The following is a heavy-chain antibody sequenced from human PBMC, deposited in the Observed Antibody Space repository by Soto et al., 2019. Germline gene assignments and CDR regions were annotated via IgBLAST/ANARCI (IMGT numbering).Heavy chain of an antibody. V-gene: IGHV3-30*18. CDR3: AKDITVAGSRWGYYYYYGLDV. Sequence: QVQLVESGGGVVQPGRSLRLSCAASGFTFSSYGMHWVRQAPGKGLEWVAVISYDGSNKYYADSVKGRLTISRDNSKNTLYLQMNSLRAEDTAVYYCAKDITVAGSRWGYYYYYGLDVWGQGTKVTVSS. CDR2: ISYDGSNK. D-gene: IGHD6-19*01. CDR1: GFTFSSYG. J-gene: IGHJ6*02.